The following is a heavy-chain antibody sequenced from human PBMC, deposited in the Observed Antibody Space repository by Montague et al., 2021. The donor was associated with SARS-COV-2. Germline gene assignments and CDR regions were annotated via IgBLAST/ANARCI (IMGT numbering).Heavy chain of an antibody. J-gene: IGHJ4*02. CDR3: ARGTYTSGWFQQFDY. CDR2: IYYSGTT. Sequence: SETLSLTCTVSGGSISSSYYYWGWIRQPPGKGLEGIGCIYYSGTTNYNPPLQSRVTIYVDTSKKQLSLKLSSVTAADTAVYYCARGTYTSGWFQQFDYWGQGTLVTVSS. CDR1: GGSISSSYYY. D-gene: IGHD6-19*01. V-gene: IGHV4-39*01.